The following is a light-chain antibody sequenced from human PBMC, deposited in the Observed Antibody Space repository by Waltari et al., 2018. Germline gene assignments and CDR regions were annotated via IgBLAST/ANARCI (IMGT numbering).Light chain of an antibody. Sequence: QSALTQPASVSGSPGQSITISCTVPSGDVGVFNYVSWYQQNPGKAPKLMIYDVTKRPSGVSVRFSGSKSGNTASLTISGLQAEDEADYYCCSYTTSSAWVFGGGTKLTVL. V-gene: IGLV2-14*01. CDR3: CSYTTSSAWV. CDR1: SGDVGVFNY. CDR2: DVT. J-gene: IGLJ3*02.